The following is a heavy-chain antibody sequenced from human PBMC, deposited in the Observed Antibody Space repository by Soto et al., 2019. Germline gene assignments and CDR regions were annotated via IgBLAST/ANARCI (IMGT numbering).Heavy chain of an antibody. CDR1: GYSFTSYW. CDR2: IYPGDSDT. CDR3: ARGYYDFWSGPSAPYYYYGMDV. V-gene: IGHV5-51*01. Sequence: GESLKISCKGSGYSFTSYWIGWVRQMPGKGLEWMGIIYPGDSDTRYSPSFQGQVTISAAKSISTAYLQWSSLKASDTAMYYCARGYYDFWSGPSAPYYYYGMDVWGQGTTVTVSS. D-gene: IGHD3-3*01. J-gene: IGHJ6*02.